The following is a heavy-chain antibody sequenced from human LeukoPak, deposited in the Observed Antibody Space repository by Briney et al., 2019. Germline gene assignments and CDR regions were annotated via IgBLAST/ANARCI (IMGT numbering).Heavy chain of an antibody. V-gene: IGHV4-59*01. J-gene: IGHJ4*02. Sequence: SETLSLTCTVSGGSISSYYWSWIRQPPGKGLEWIGYIYYSGSTNYNPSLKSRVTISVDTSKNQFSLKLSPLTAADTAVYYCERTTYYDFWSGYFFDYWGQGTLVTVSS. CDR2: IYYSGST. D-gene: IGHD3-3*01. CDR3: ERTTYYDFWSGYFFDY. CDR1: GGSISSYY.